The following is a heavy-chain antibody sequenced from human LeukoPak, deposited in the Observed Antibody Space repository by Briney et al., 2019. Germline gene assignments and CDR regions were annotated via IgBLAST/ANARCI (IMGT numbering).Heavy chain of an antibody. CDR1: GGSFSGYY. V-gene: IGHV4-34*01. J-gene: IGHJ4*02. CDR2: INHSGTT. D-gene: IGHD2-2*01. CDR3: ARANVIIPAPYYFDY. Sequence: PSETLSLTSSVYGGSFSGYYWSWIRQPPGQGLVGIVEINHSGTTNYNPSLNRLVTISVDTSKNHFSLKLSSVTAADTAVYYCARANVIIPAPYYFDYWGQGTLVTVSS.